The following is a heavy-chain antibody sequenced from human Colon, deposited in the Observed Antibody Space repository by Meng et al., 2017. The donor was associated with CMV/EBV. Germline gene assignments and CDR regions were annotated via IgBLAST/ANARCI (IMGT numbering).Heavy chain of an antibody. CDR1: GFTFDTFS. CDR3: ARGLGTPT. CDR2: ISSSSSFI. Sequence: GVLKISCEASGFTFDTFSMNWVRQAPGTGLQWISSISSSSSFIYYADSVRGRFTISRENAKRSLYLQMDDLRVEDTAVYYCARGLGTPTWGQGTLVTVSS. V-gene: IGHV3-21*01. D-gene: IGHD1-14*01. J-gene: IGHJ4*02.